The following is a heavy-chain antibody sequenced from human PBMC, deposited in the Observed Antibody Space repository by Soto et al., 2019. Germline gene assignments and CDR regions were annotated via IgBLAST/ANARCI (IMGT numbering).Heavy chain of an antibody. CDR1: GGSITGYY. V-gene: IGHV4-4*07. D-gene: IGHD6-19*01. Sequence: SETLSLTCSVSGGSITGYYWSWIRQPAGKGLEWVGRIYTSGGTNYNPSLESRVTMSADTSRKQFYLKLTSVTAADTAVYYCARGEVAGVDYGMAVWGRGNTVTVSS. J-gene: IGHJ6*02. CDR3: ARGEVAGVDYGMAV. CDR2: IYTSGGT.